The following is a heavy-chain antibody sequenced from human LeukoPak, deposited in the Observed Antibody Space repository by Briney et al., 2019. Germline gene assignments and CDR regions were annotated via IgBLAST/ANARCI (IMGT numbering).Heavy chain of an antibody. D-gene: IGHD3-10*01. CDR3: ASVRRGFGESSKYYAYYYMGV. V-gene: IGHV4-39*01. CDR1: GGSISSSSYY. Sequence: SETLSLTCTVSGGSISSSSYYWGWIRQPPGKGLEWIGNIYYSGSTYYNPSLKSRVTISLDTSKNQFSLKLSSVTAADTAVYYCASVRRGFGESSKYYAYYYMGVWGKGTMVTISS. CDR2: IYYSGST. J-gene: IGHJ6*03.